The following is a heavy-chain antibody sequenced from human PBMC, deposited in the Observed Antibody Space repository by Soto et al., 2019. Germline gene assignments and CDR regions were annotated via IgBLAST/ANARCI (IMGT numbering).Heavy chain of an antibody. J-gene: IGHJ4*02. CDR3: ARGLSRGVAARTTFCY. CDR2: INHSGST. V-gene: IGHV4-34*01. CDR1: GGSFGGYY. D-gene: IGHD6-6*01. Sequence: PSETLSLTCAVYGGSFGGYYWSWIRQPPGKGLEWIGEINHSGSTNYNPSLKSRVTISVDTSKNQFSLKLSSVTAADTAVYYCARGLSRGVAARTTFCYWGQGTLVTVSS.